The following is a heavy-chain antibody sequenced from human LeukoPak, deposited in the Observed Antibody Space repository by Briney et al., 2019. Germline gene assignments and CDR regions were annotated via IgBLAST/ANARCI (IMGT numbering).Heavy chain of an antibody. CDR3: ARARRTGGSGDY. J-gene: IGHJ4*02. CDR2: INPSGGST. CDR1: GYTFTSYY. Sequence: GASVKVSCKASGYTFTSYYMHWVRQAPGQGLEWMGIINPSGGSTSYAQKFQGRVTMTRDTSTSTDYMELRSLRSEDTAVYYCARARRTGGSGDYWGQGTLVTVSS. D-gene: IGHD3-10*01. V-gene: IGHV1-46*01.